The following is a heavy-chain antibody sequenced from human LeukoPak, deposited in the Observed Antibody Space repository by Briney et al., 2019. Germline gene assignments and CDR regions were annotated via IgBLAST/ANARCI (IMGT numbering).Heavy chain of an antibody. CDR1: GFTVSSNY. CDR2: IYSGGST. V-gene: IGHV3-53*01. CDR3: AVWFGELFDGYY. Sequence: PAGSLRLSCAASGFTVSSNYMSWVRQAPGKGLEWGSVIYSGGSTYYAGSVKGRFTISRDNSKNTLYLQMHSLRAEDTAVYYCAVWFGELFDGYYWGQGTLVPVSS. D-gene: IGHD3-10*01. J-gene: IGHJ4*02.